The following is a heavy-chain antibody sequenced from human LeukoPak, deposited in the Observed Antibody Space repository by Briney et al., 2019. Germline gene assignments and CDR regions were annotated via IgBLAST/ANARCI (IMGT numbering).Heavy chain of an antibody. V-gene: IGHV3-7*01. CDR2: IKQDGSER. CDR3: ARGLQETLAWLKALSAFDI. J-gene: IGHJ3*02. D-gene: IGHD5-24*01. CDR1: GFTFSSYW. Sequence: RGSLRLSCAASGFTFSSYWMSWVRQAPGKGLEWVANIKQDGSERYYVDSVKGRFTISRDNAKNSLYLQMNSLRAEDTAVYYCARGLQETLAWLKALSAFDIWGQGTMVTVSS.